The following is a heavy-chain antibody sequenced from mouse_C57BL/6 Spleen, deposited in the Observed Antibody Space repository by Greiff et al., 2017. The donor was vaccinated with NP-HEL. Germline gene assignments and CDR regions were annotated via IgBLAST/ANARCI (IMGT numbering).Heavy chain of an antibody. CDR1: GYTFTDYY. J-gene: IGHJ3*01. V-gene: IGHV1-19*01. D-gene: IGHD3-2*02. Sequence: VHVKQSGPVLVKPGASVKMSCKASGYTFTDYYMNWVKQSHGKSLEWIGVINPYNGGTSYNQKFKGKATLTVDKSSSTAYMELNSLTSEDSAVYYCARSSSGFAYWGQGTLVTVSA. CDR2: INPYNGGT. CDR3: ARSSSGFAY.